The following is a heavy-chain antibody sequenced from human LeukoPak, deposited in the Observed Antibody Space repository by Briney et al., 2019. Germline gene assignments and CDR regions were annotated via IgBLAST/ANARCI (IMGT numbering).Heavy chain of an antibody. CDR2: IIPILGIA. V-gene: IGHV1-69*04. CDR1: GGTFSSYA. Sequence: SVKVSCKASGGTFSSYAISWVRQAPGQGLEWMGRIIPILGIANYAQKFQGRVTITADKSTSTAYMELSSLRSEDTAVYYCARSQLPHPYYYGMDVWGQGTTVTVSS. CDR3: ARSQLPHPYYYGMDV. J-gene: IGHJ6*02. D-gene: IGHD2-2*01.